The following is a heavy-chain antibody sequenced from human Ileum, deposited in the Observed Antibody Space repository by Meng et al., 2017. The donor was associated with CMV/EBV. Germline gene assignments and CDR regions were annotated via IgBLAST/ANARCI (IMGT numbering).Heavy chain of an antibody. CDR3: TRDLNGDSVY. CDR2: INPDGSEK. D-gene: IGHD5/OR15-5a*01. CDR1: GFTFRSYW. V-gene: IGHV3-7*01. Sequence: GESLKISCTASGFTFRSYWLSWVRQAPGKGLEWVANINPDGSEKYSVDSVRGRFTNSRDNAESSLYLQMNGLRAEDTAVYYCTRDLNGDSVYWGQGTLVTVSS. J-gene: IGHJ4*02.